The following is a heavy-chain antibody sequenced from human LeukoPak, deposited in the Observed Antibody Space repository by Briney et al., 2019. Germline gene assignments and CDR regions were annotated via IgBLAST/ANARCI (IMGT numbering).Heavy chain of an antibody. Sequence: SETLSLTCTVSGASISSYYWSWIRQPAGNGLEWIGRIYSSGSANYNPSLKSRVSMSVDTSKHQFSLRLSSVTAADTAVYYCAKGPYCVSDCSYDYWGQGTLVTVSS. CDR1: GASISSYY. CDR2: IYSSGSA. V-gene: IGHV4-4*07. D-gene: IGHD2-21*02. J-gene: IGHJ4*02. CDR3: AKGPYCVSDCSYDY.